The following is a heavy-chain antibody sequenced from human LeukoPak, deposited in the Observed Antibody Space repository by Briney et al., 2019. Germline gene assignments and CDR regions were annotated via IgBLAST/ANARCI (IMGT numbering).Heavy chain of an antibody. CDR1: GGSISSYY. D-gene: IGHD3-10*01. Sequence: SETLSLTCTVSGGSISSYYWSWIRQPPGKGLGWSGYIYYSGSTNYNPSLKSRVTISVDTSKNQFSLKLSSVTAADTAVYYCTRHVSSYGSGSYFANEISRWFDPWGRGTLVTVSS. V-gene: IGHV4-59*08. CDR3: TRHVSSYGSGSYFANEISRWFDP. J-gene: IGHJ5*02. CDR2: IYYSGST.